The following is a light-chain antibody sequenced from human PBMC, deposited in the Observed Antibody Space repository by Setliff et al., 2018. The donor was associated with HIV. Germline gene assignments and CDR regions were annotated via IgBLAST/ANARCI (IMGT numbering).Light chain of an antibody. CDR1: SSNIETHY. J-gene: IGLJ1*01. CDR2: RND. Sequence: VLTQPPSASGAPGQTVTISCSGSSSNIETHYVYWYQQFPGTAPKLLIYRNDQRPSGVPARFSGSKSGTSAALTISDLRAEDEAEYFCAAWNDRPTGIYVFGTGTKGTVL. CDR3: AAWNDRPTGIYV. V-gene: IGLV1-47*01.